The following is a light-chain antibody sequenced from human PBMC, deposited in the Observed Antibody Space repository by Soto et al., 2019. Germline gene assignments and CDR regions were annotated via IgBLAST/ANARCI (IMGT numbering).Light chain of an antibody. CDR3: QQYYSTPVA. Sequence: DIVMTQSPDSLAVSLGERATINCKSSQSVLYSSNNKNYLAWYQQKSGQPPKLLIYWASTRESGVPDRFSGSGSGTDFTLTISSLQAEDVAVYYCQQYYSTPVAFGQGTKVEIK. CDR2: WAS. J-gene: IGKJ1*01. CDR1: QSVLYSSNNKNY. V-gene: IGKV4-1*01.